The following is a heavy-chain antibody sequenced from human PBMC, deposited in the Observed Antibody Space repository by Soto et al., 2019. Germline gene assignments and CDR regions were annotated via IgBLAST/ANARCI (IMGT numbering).Heavy chain of an antibody. J-gene: IGHJ5*02. Sequence: QVQFVQSGAEVKKPGASVRISCAASGDTLSSYTIHWLRQAPGQRLEWMGWINGGNGHTKYSQNFQGAVTCTRDTYANVVYMEVRGLRYEDTAGYYCAGGRGLADGFDPWGQGTLVTVSS. D-gene: IGHD3-3*02. CDR3: AGGRGLADGFDP. CDR1: GDTLSSYT. CDR2: INGGNGHT. V-gene: IGHV1-3*01.